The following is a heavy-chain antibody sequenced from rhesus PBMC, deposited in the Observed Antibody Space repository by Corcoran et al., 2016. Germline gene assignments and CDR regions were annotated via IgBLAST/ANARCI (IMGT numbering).Heavy chain of an antibody. CDR2: INGSSGST. D-gene: IGHD6-25*01. Sequence: QLQLQESGPGLVKPSETLSLTCAVSGYSISSNYWSWIRQPPGKGLEWIGYINGSSGSTYYNPSLKSRITISTDTSKNQFSLKLSSVTAADTAVYYCARGDSGTWIPFDYWVQGVLVTVSS. J-gene: IGHJ4*01. V-gene: IGHV4-173*01. CDR3: ARGDSGTWIPFDY. CDR1: GYSISSNY.